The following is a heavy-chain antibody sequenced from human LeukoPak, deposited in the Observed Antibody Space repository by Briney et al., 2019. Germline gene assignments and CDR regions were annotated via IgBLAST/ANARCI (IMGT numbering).Heavy chain of an antibody. J-gene: IGHJ3*02. V-gene: IGHV4-61*02. Sequence: PPETLSLTCTVSGGSISSGSYYWSWIRQPAGKGLEWIGRIYTSGSTNYNPSLKSRVTISVDTSENQFSLKLSSVTAADTAVYYCARGRYSGTFDAFDIWGQGTMLTVSS. CDR1: GGSISSGSYY. CDR3: ARGRYSGTFDAFDI. D-gene: IGHD1-26*01. CDR2: IYTSGST.